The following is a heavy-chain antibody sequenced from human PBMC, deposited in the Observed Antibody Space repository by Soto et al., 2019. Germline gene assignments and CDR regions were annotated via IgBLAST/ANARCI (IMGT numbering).Heavy chain of an antibody. D-gene: IGHD2-21*02. CDR2: ISFDGSDQ. CDR1: GFAFKSYA. J-gene: IGHJ4*02. CDR3: TRYRLTSYYFDF. Sequence: PRLSCAASGFAFKSYAMHWVRQAPGKGLEWVALISFDGSDQDYVDSVKGRFTVSRDNSNNSLFLHMDSLRAEDTAVYYCTRYRLTSYYFDFWGQGTMVTVSS. V-gene: IGHV3-30*03.